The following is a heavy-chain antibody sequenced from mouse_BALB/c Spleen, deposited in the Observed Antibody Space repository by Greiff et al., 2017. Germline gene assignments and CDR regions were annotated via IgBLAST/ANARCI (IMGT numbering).Heavy chain of an antibody. CDR1: GFTFSSYG. CDR3: ARVGVSYYFDY. CDR2: INSNGGST. J-gene: IGHJ2*01. Sequence: DVHLVESGGGLVQPGGSLKLSCAASGFTFSSYGMSWVRQTPDKRLELVATINSNGGSTYYPDSVKGRFTISRDNAKNTLYLQMSSLKSEDTAMYYCARVGVSYYFDYWGQGTTLTVSS. V-gene: IGHV5-6-3*01.